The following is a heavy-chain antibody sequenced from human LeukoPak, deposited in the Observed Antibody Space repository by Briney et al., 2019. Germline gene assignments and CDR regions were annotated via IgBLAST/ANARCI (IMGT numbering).Heavy chain of an antibody. CDR1: GGSISTYY. CDR3: ARQQYSTSSCDS. V-gene: IGHV4-59*01. Sequence: PSETLSLTCSVSGGSISTYYWSWVRQPPGKGLEGIGNIYYSGSSYYNPSLKSRVTVSVDTAKNQFSLNLSSVTAADTAVYYCARQQYSTSSCDSWGQGTLVTVST. D-gene: IGHD6-6*01. CDR2: IYYSGSS. J-gene: IGHJ4*02.